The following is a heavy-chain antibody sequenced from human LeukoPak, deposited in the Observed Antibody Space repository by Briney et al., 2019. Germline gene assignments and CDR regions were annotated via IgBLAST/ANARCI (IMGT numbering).Heavy chain of an antibody. D-gene: IGHD2-15*01. J-gene: IGHJ4*02. CDR3: ARDLSSWLGGPFDY. CDR2: INQDGSDK. Sequence: GGSLRLSCAASGFTFSSYWMSWVRQPSGKGLEWVANINQDGSDKYYVESVKGRFTISRDNAKNSLYLQMNSLRAEDTAVYYCARDLSSWLGGPFDYWGQGTLVTVSS. CDR1: GFTFSSYW. V-gene: IGHV3-7*01.